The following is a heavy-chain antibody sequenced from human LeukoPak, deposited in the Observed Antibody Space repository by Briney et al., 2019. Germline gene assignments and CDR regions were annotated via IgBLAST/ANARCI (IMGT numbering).Heavy chain of an antibody. V-gene: IGHV4-38-2*02. CDR2: IYHSGST. CDR3: ASPVRYYDSSGAFDY. Sequence: PSETLSLTCTVSGYSISSGYYWGWIRQPPGKGLEWIGSIYHSGSTYYNPSLKSRVTISVDTSKNQFSLKLSSVTAADTAVYYCASPVRYYDSSGAFDYWGQGTLVTASS. J-gene: IGHJ4*02. D-gene: IGHD3-22*01. CDR1: GYSISSGYY.